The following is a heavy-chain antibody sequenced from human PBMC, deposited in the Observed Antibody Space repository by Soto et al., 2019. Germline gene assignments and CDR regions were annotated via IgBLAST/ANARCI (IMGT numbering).Heavy chain of an antibody. J-gene: IGHJ4*02. CDR1: GFTFSSYG. Sequence: GGALRLSCAASGFTFSSYGMHWVRQAPGKGLEWVAVIWYDGSNKYYADSVKGRFTISRDNSKNTLYLQMNSLRAEDTAVYYCARVGRYCSGGSCYPSGYFDYWGQGT. D-gene: IGHD2-15*01. CDR3: ARVGRYCSGGSCYPSGYFDY. V-gene: IGHV3-33*01. CDR2: IWYDGSNK.